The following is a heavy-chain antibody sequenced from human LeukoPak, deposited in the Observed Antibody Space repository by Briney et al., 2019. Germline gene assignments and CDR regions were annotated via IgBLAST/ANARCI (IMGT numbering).Heavy chain of an antibody. V-gene: IGHV3-48*01. J-gene: IGHJ4*02. CDR3: TRTVRGVIGRVLPPDY. CDR2: ISFSGTTT. CDR1: GFTFTIYN. Sequence: GGSLRLSCAASGFTFTIYNMNWVRQAPGKGLEWVSFISFSGTTTYYADSVKGRFTISRDIAKNSLYLQMNSLKTEDTAVYYCTRTVRGVIGRVLPPDYWGQGTLVTVSS. D-gene: IGHD3-10*01.